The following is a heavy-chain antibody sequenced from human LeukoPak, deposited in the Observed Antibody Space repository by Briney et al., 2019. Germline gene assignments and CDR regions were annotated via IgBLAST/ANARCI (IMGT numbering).Heavy chain of an antibody. D-gene: IGHD6-13*01. CDR2: IYYSGST. CDR3: ARDSYSSGWYENWFDP. Sequence: SETLSLTCTVSGGSISSYYWSWIRQPPGKGLEWIGYIYYSGSTNYNPSLKSRVTISIDTSKNQFSLKLSSVTAADTAVYYCARDSYSSGWYENWFDPWGQGTLVTVSS. V-gene: IGHV4-59*12. J-gene: IGHJ5*02. CDR1: GGSISSYY.